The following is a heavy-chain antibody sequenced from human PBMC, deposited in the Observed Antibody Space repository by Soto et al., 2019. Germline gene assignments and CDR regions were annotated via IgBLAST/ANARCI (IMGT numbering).Heavy chain of an antibody. CDR2: ISYDGSNK. CDR1: GFTFSSYA. Sequence: QVQLVESGGGVVQPGRSLRLSCAASGFTFSSYAMHWVRQAPGKGLEWVAVISYDGSNKYYADSVKGRFTISRDNSKNTLYLQMNSLRAEDTAVYYCAREGSLAARPSFDYWGQGTLVTVSS. V-gene: IGHV3-30-3*01. CDR3: AREGSLAARPSFDY. D-gene: IGHD6-6*01. J-gene: IGHJ4*02.